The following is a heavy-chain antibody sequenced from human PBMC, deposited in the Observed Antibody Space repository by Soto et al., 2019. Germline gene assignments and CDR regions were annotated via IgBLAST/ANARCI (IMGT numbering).Heavy chain of an antibody. CDR2: ISWDSVSI. V-gene: IGHV3-9*01. CDR3: AKDHYGSAIYGMDV. Sequence: EVQLVESGGGLVQPGRSLRLSCAVSGFTFDDYAMHWVRQAPGKGLEWVSGISWDSVSIGYADSVKGRFTISRDNAKNSVYLRMKCLRAEDTALYYCAKDHYGSAIYGMDVWGQGTTVTVSS. CDR1: GFTFDDYA. D-gene: IGHD3-10*01. J-gene: IGHJ6*02.